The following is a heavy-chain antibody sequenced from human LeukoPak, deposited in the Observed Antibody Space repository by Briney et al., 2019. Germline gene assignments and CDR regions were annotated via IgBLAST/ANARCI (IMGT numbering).Heavy chain of an antibody. Sequence: ASVKVSCKASGYTFTSYDINWVRQATGQGLEWMGWMNPNSGNTGYAQKFQGRVTMTRNTSISTAYMELSSLRSEDTAVYYCASQYPVTTHGVYYYGMDVWGQGTTVTVSS. D-gene: IGHD4-17*01. CDR3: ASQYPVTTHGVYYYGMDV. V-gene: IGHV1-8*01. J-gene: IGHJ6*02. CDR1: GYTFTSYD. CDR2: MNPNSGNT.